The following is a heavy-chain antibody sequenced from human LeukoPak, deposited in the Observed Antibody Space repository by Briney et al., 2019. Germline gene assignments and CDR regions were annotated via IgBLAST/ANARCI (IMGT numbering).Heavy chain of an antibody. Sequence: GGSLRLSCAASGFTFSSYWMHWVRQAPGKGLVWVSRINSDGSSTSYADSVKGRFTISRDNAKNTLYLQMNSLRAEDTAVYYCARVRYCSSTSCYYFDYWGQGTLVTASS. CDR1: GFTFSSYW. D-gene: IGHD2-2*01. CDR3: ARVRYCSSTSCYYFDY. CDR2: INSDGSST. V-gene: IGHV3-74*01. J-gene: IGHJ4*02.